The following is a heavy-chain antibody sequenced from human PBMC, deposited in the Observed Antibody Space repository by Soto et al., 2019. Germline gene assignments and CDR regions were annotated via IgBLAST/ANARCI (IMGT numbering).Heavy chain of an antibody. CDR2: INSDASST. CDR1: GFTFSSYW. V-gene: IGHV3-74*01. Sequence: GGSLRLSCAASGFTFSSYWMHWVRQAPGKGLVWVSHINSDASSTNYADSVKGRFAVSRDNAKNTLYLQMDSLRAEDTAVYYCARGGYCSGGSCYLPYYFDYWGQGT. J-gene: IGHJ4*02. CDR3: ARGGYCSGGSCYLPYYFDY. D-gene: IGHD2-15*01.